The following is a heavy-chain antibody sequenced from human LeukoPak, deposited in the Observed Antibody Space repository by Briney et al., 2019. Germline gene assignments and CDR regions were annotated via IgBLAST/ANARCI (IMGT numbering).Heavy chain of an antibody. J-gene: IGHJ5*02. CDR2: ISGSGGST. D-gene: IGHD6-13*01. V-gene: IGHV3-23*01. Sequence: PGGSLRLSCAASGFTFSSYAMSWVRQAPGKGLEWVSAISGSGGSTYYADSVKGRFTISRDNAKNSLYLQMNSLRAEDTAVYYCARDPPWGGSSSWYRVDVWFDPWGQGTLVTVSS. CDR3: ARDPPWGGSSSWYRVDVWFDP. CDR1: GFTFSSYA.